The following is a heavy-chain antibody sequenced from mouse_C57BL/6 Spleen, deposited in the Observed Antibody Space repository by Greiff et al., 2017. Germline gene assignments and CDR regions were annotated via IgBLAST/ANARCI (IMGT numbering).Heavy chain of an antibody. J-gene: IGHJ4*01. D-gene: IGHD2-13*01. CDR2: ILPGSGSN. V-gene: IGHV1-9*01. CDR3: ARWMTSGGYAMDY. CDR1: GYTFTGYW. Sequence: VQLQQSGAELMKPGASVKLSCKATGYTFTGYWIEWVKQRPGHGLEWIGEILPGSGSNKSHEKFKGKATFTADTSSNTVYMQLSSLTTEDSAIYYCARWMTSGGYAMDYWGQGTSVTVSS.